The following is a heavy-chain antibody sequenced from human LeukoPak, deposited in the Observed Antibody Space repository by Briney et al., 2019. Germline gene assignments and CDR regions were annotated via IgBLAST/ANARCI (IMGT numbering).Heavy chain of an antibody. CDR2: IRSEPYGETA. J-gene: IGHJ5*02. V-gene: IGHV3-49*04. D-gene: IGHD5-24*01. CDR3: TRGRPEPRDGHNTWWFDP. Sequence: PGRSLRLSCTASGFNFGDYAMNWVRQAPGKGLEWVGFIRSEPYGETAEYAASVKGRFTISRDDSKNIAYLQMNSLKTEDTAAYYCTRGRPEPRDGHNTWWFDPWGQGTLVTVSS. CDR1: GFNFGDYA.